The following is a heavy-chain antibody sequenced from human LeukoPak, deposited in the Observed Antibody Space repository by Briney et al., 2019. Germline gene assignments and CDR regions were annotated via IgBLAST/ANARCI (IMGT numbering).Heavy chain of an antibody. J-gene: IGHJ6*02. CDR2: SSNGGSTI. Sequence: GGSLRLSCAASGFTFSDFYMTWIRQAPGKGLEWVSYSSNGGSTIYYADSVKGRFTISRDNAKNSLYLQMNSLRAEDTAVYYCARDFGSFNYYYYGMDVWGQGTTVTVSS. CDR3: ARDFGSFNYYYYGMDV. D-gene: IGHD6-13*01. V-gene: IGHV3-11*01. CDR1: GFTFSDFY.